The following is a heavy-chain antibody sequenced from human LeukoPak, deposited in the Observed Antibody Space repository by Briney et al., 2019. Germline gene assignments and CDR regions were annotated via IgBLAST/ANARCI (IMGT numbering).Heavy chain of an antibody. D-gene: IGHD3-10*01. CDR3: ARGLGWFDP. CDR1: GGSISSSSYY. V-gene: IGHV4-39*07. J-gene: IGHJ5*02. CDR2: IYYSGST. Sequence: SETLSLTCTVSGGSISSSSYYWGWIRQPPGKGLEWIGNIYYSGSTYYKPSLKSRVTISVDRSKNQFSLKLSSVTAADTAVYYCARGLGWFDPWGQGTLVTVSS.